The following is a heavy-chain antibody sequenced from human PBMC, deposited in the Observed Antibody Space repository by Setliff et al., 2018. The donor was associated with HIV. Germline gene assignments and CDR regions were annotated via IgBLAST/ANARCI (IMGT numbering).Heavy chain of an antibody. V-gene: IGHV1-3*01. CDR1: GYTFSDYY. D-gene: IGHD5-18*01. Sequence: ASVKVSCKASGYTFSDYYIHWVRQAPGQRFEWMGWINAGTGNTKYSQKFQDRVTISRDIHANTAYMELSSLRSEDTAIYYCARSLREYSYGSPDYWGPGTLVTVSS. CDR2: INAGTGNT. CDR3: ARSLREYSYGSPDY. J-gene: IGHJ4*02.